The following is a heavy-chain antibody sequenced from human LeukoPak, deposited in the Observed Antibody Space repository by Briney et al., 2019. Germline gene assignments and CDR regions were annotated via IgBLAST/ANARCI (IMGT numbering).Heavy chain of an antibody. CDR1: GFTFSSYA. CDR2: ISGCGGST. Sequence: PGGSLRLSCPASGFTFSSYAMSWVRQAPGKGLEWVSAISGCGGSTYYADSVKGRFTISRDNSKNTLYLQMNSLRAEDTAVYYCAKRDEGRTVDFDYWGQGTLVTVSS. CDR3: AKRDEGRTVDFDY. J-gene: IGHJ4*02. D-gene: IGHD1-26*01. V-gene: IGHV3-23*01.